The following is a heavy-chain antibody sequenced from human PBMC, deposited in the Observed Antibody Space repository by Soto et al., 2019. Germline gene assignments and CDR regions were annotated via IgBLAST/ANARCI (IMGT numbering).Heavy chain of an antibody. Sequence: QVTLKESGPVLVKPTETLTLTCTVSGLSLNNGRLGVSWIRQPPGKALEWLAHIFSNDDKFYSTSLKSRLTISKDSSRSQVVLTMTNMDPVASATYYCVLIKVCSRTDCFLASFDPWGPGTLVTVSS. CDR3: VLIKVCSRTDCFLASFDP. V-gene: IGHV2-26*01. CDR2: IFSNDDK. CDR1: GLSLNNGRLG. D-gene: IGHD2-2*01. J-gene: IGHJ5*02.